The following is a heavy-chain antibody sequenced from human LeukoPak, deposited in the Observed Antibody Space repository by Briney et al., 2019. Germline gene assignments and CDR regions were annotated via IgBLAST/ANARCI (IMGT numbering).Heavy chain of an antibody. V-gene: IGHV1-69*04. CDR1: GGTLSSYA. Sequence: ASVKVSCKASGGTLSSYAISWVRQAPGQGLEWMGRIIPIFGIANYAQKFQGRVTITADKSTSTAYMELSSLRSEDTAVYYCARGALGATTWWFDPWGQGTLVTVSS. CDR2: IIPIFGIA. CDR3: ARGALGATTWWFDP. J-gene: IGHJ5*02. D-gene: IGHD1-26*01.